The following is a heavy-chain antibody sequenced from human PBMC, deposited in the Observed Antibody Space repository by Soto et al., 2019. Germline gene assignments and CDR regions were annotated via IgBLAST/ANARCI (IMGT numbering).Heavy chain of an antibody. V-gene: IGHV4-4*02. J-gene: IGHJ6*03. CDR1: SGSISSSNW. CDR2: IYHSGST. Sequence: QVQLQESGPGLVKPSGTLSLTCAVSSGSISSSNWWSWVHQPPGKGLEWIGEIYHSGSTNYNPSLKSRVTISVDKSKNQFSLKLSSVTAADTAVYYCARGGYRQNYYYYMDVWGKGTTVTVSS. CDR3: ARGGYRQNYYYYMDV. D-gene: IGHD6-25*01.